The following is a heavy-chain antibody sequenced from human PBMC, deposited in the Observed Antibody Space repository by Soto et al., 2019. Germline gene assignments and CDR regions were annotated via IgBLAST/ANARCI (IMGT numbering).Heavy chain of an antibody. CDR1: GYTLTELS. CDR2: FDPEDGET. Sequence: ASVKVSCKVSGYTLTELSMHWVRQAPGKGLEWMGGFDPEDGETIYAQKFQGRVTMTEDTSTDTAYMELSSLRSEDTAVYYCATRGKWLATYYYYYYMDVWGKGTTVTVSS. V-gene: IGHV1-24*01. CDR3: ATRGKWLATYYYYYYMDV. J-gene: IGHJ6*03. D-gene: IGHD6-19*01.